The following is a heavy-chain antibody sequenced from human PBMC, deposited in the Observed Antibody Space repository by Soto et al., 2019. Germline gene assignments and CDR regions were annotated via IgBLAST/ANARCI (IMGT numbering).Heavy chain of an antibody. CDR3: AKDNDFWSGYYDY. CDR1: GFTFSSYA. D-gene: IGHD3-3*01. CDR2: ISGSGGST. J-gene: IGHJ4*02. Sequence: EVQLLESGGGLVQPGGSLRLSCAASGFTFSSYAMSWVRQAPGKGPEWVSAISGSGGSTYYADSVKGRFTISRDNSKNTLYLQMNSLRAEDTAVYYCAKDNDFWSGYYDYWGQGTLVTVSS. V-gene: IGHV3-23*01.